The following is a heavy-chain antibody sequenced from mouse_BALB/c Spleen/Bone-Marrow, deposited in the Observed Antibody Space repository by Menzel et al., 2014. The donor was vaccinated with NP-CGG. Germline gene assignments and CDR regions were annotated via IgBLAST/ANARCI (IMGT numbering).Heavy chain of an antibody. V-gene: IGHV1S135*01. D-gene: IGHD4-1*01. Sequence: VQLQQSGPELVKPGASVKVSCKASGYAFTSYNMYWVKQSHGKSLEWIGYIDPYNGGTSYNQKFKGKATLTVDKSCSTAYMHLSSLTSEDSAVYYCARIGIGNIGGAYWGQGTLVTVSA. J-gene: IGHJ3*01. CDR2: IDPYNGGT. CDR1: GYAFTSYN. CDR3: ARIGIGNIGGAY.